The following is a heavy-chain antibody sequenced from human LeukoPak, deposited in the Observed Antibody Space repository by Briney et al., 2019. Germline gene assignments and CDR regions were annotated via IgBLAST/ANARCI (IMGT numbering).Heavy chain of an antibody. CDR2: INHSGST. Sequence: KTSETLSLTCAVYGGSFSGYYWSWIRQPPGKGLEWIGEINHSGSTNYNPSLKSRVTISVDTSKNQFSLKLSSVTAADTAVYYCARTRYCSGSYYNHIYFDYWGQGTLVTGSS. CDR3: ARTRYCSGSYYNHIYFDY. J-gene: IGHJ4*02. V-gene: IGHV4-34*01. D-gene: IGHD3-10*01. CDR1: GGSFSGYY.